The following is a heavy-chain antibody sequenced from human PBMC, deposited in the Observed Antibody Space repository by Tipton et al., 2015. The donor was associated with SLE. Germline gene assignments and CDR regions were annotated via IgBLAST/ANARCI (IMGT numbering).Heavy chain of an antibody. Sequence: TLSLTCTVSGGSISSYYWSWIRQSPGKGLEWIGYIYYSGHTHFNPSLKSRVTISLDTSKTQFSLKLSSVTAADTAVYYCARGGVGGYDYFDFWGQGTLVTVSS. D-gene: IGHD5-12*01. CDR3: ARGGVGGYDYFDF. CDR2: IYYSGHT. J-gene: IGHJ4*02. CDR1: GGSISSYY. V-gene: IGHV4-59*01.